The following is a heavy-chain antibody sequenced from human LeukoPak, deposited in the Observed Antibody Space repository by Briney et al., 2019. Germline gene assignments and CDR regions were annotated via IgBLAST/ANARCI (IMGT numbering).Heavy chain of an antibody. J-gene: IGHJ4*02. CDR2: ISGSGGST. CDR3: AKGWRTIPFDY. CDR1: GFTVSSNY. D-gene: IGHD5-24*01. Sequence: PGGSLRLSCAASGFTVSSNYMSWVRQAPGKGLEWVSSISGSGGSTYYADSVKGRFTISRDNSKNTLYLQMNSLRAEDTALYYCAKGWRTIPFDYWGQGTLVTVSS. V-gene: IGHV3-23*01.